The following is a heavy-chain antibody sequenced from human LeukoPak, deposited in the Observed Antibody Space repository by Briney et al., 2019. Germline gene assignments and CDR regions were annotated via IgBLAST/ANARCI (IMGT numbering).Heavy chain of an antibody. CDR2: MNQDGSEG. J-gene: IGHJ6*02. CDR1: GFTFSDSW. D-gene: IGHD3-16*01. Sequence: GGSLRLSCAASGFTFSDSWMSWVRQAPGKGLEWVANMNQDGSEGDYVDSVKGRFTISRDNARNSLYLQMGSLRAEDTAVYYCATYTHWVAGDVWGQGTTVTVSS. V-gene: IGHV3-7*01. CDR3: ATYTHWVAGDV.